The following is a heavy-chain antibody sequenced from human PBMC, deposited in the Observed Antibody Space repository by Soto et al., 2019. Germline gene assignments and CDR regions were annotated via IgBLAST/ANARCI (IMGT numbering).Heavy chain of an antibody. J-gene: IGHJ6*03. Sequence: EVQLVESGGGLVQPGGSLRLSCAASGFTFSSYAMHWVRQAPGKGLEYVSAISSNGGSTYYANSVKGRFTISRDNSKNTLYLQMGSLRAEDMAVYSCARSGCTNGVCYREDFYYYYYMDVWGKGTTVTVSS. D-gene: IGHD2-8*01. CDR2: ISSNGGST. V-gene: IGHV3-64*01. CDR1: GFTFSSYA. CDR3: ARSGCTNGVCYREDFYYYYYMDV.